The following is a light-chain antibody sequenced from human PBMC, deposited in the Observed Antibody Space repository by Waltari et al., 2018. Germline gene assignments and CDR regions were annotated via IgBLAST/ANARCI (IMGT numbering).Light chain of an antibody. CDR3: CSYAGSYTVV. CDR1: SSAVVGYNY. Sequence: QSALPQPRSLSGSPGQSVPISCTGTSSAVVGYNYFSWYQQHPGKAPKLMIYDVNKRPSGVPHRFSGTKSGNTASLTISGLQAEDEADYFCCSYAGSYTVVFGGGTKLTVL. V-gene: IGLV2-11*01. CDR2: DVN. J-gene: IGLJ2*01.